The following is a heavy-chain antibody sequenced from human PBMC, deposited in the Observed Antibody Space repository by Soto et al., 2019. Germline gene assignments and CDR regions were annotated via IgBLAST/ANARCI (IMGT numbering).Heavy chain of an antibody. CDR2: ISSSSSYI. V-gene: IGHV3-21*01. J-gene: IGHJ4*02. CDR1: GFTFSSYS. CDR3: ARDLDYSGSYDYPSPFDY. D-gene: IGHD1-26*01. Sequence: PGGSLRLSCAASGFTFSSYSMNWVRQAPGKGLEWVSSISSSSSYIYYADSVKGRFTISRDNAKNSLYLQMNSLRAEDTAVYYCARDLDYSGSYDYPSPFDYWGQGTLVTVSS.